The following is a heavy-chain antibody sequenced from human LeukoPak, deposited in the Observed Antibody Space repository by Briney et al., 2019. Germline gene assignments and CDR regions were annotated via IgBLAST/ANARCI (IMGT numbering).Heavy chain of an antibody. D-gene: IGHD3-22*01. Sequence: SVKVSCKASGGTFSSYTISWVRQAPGQGLEWMGRIIPILGIANYAQKFQGRVTITADKSTSTAYMELSSLRSEDTAVYYCARGGGLGGYDSSGYSPSYYYYYMDVWGKGTTVTISS. V-gene: IGHV1-69*02. CDR2: IIPILGIA. CDR3: ARGGGLGGYDSSGYSPSYYYYYMDV. CDR1: GGTFSSYT. J-gene: IGHJ6*03.